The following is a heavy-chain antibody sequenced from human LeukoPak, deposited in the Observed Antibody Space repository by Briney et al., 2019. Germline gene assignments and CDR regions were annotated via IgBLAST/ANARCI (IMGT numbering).Heavy chain of an antibody. V-gene: IGHV5-51*01. Sequence: GESLKISCKGSGYSITSYWITWVRQMPGKGLEWIGIIYPGDSDTRYSPSFQGQVTISADKSISTAYLQWSSLKASDTAMYYCARHFRSNGDFGPPDYWGQGTLVTVSS. CDR2: IYPGDSDT. CDR1: GYSITSYW. D-gene: IGHD4-17*01. J-gene: IGHJ4*02. CDR3: ARHFRSNGDFGPPDY.